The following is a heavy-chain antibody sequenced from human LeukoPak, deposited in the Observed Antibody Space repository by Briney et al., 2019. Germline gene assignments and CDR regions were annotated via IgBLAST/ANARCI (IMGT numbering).Heavy chain of an antibody. CDR2: IIPILGIA. CDR3: ATDGNPSTNWGWKYYYYGMDV. CDR1: GGTFSSYA. Sequence: GASVKVSCKASGGTFSSYAISWVRQAPGQGLEWMGRIIPILGIANYAQKFQGRVTITADKSTSTAYMELSSLRSEDTAVYYCATDGNPSTNWGWKYYYYGMDVWGQGTTVTVPS. J-gene: IGHJ6*02. D-gene: IGHD7-27*01. V-gene: IGHV1-69*04.